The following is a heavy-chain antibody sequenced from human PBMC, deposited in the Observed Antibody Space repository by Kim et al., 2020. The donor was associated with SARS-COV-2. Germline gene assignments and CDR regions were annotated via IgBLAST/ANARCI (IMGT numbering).Heavy chain of an antibody. CDR2: IYYSGST. V-gene: IGHV4-59*13. CDR1: GGSISSYY. D-gene: IGHD3-16*02. J-gene: IGHJ6*02. Sequence: SETLSLTCTVSGGSISSYYWSWIRQPPGKGLEWIGYIYYSGSTNYNPSLKSRVTISVDTSKNQFSLKLSSVTAADTAVYYCARDTRITFGGVISSYGMDVWGQGTTVTVSS. CDR3: ARDTRITFGGVISSYGMDV.